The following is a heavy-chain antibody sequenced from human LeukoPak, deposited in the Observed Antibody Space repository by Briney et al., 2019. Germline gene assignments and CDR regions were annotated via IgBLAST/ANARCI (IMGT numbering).Heavy chain of an antibody. CDR1: GFTFSSYA. D-gene: IGHD2-15*01. J-gene: IGHJ4*02. CDR2: IKGSGDST. V-gene: IGHV3-23*01. CDR3: AKCEVDSGGSCYHFDY. Sequence: GGSLRLSCAASGFTFSSYAMNWVRQAPGKGPEWVSLIKGSGDSTYYADSVKGRFTISRDNSKNTLYLQMNSLRAEDTAVYYCAKCEVDSGGSCYHFDYWGQGTLVTVSS.